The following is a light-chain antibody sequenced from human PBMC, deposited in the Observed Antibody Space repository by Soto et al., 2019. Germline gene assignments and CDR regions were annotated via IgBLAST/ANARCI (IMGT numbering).Light chain of an antibody. CDR2: AAS. J-gene: IGKJ4*01. V-gene: IGKV3-20*01. CDR3: QQYDRSPPLT. CDR1: QSVSSSY. Sequence: EIVLTQSPGTLSLSPGERATLSCRASQSVSSSYLAWYQQKPGQAPRLLIYAASSRATGIPDRFSGSGSGTDFTLTISRLEPEDFAVYYCQQYDRSPPLTFGGGTKVEIK.